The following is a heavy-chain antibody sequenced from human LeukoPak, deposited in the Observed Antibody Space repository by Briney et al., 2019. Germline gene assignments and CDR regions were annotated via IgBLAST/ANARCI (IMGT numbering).Heavy chain of an antibody. D-gene: IGHD4-23*01. V-gene: IGHV3-11*04. CDR2: ISSSDTTM. CDR3: ARGLDGNSIWYFDL. CDR1: GFTFRDYD. J-gene: IGHJ2*01. Sequence: PGGSLRLSCAASGFTFRDYDMTWIRQAPGKGLEWVSYISSSDTTMYNADSVKGRFTISRDNARSSLYLQMNSLRDESTAAYYCARGLDGNSIWYFDLWGRGTLVSVSS.